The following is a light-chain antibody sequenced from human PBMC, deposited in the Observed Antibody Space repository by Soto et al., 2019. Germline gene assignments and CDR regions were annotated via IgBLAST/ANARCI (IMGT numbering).Light chain of an antibody. Sequence: EIVLTQSPATLSLSPGERATLSCRASQSVSSYLAWYQQRPGQAPRLLIFDASNRATGIPARFSGSGSGTDFTLTSSSLEPEDFAFYYCQQRRNWLTFGGGTKVEIK. J-gene: IGKJ4*01. CDR2: DAS. V-gene: IGKV3-11*01. CDR3: QQRRNWLT. CDR1: QSVSSY.